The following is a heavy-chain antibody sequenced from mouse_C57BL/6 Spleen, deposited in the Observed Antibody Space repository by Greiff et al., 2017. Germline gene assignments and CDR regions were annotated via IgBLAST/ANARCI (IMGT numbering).Heavy chain of an antibody. Sequence: EVKLVESGPELVKPGASVKISCKASGYSFTGYYMNWVKQSPEQSLEWIGEINPSTGGPTYNQKFKAKDTFTVDKSSITAYMQLKSLTAEDSSVYYCARASYPYAMDYWGQGTSVTVSS. V-gene: IGHV1-42*01. CDR2: INPSTGGP. CDR1: GYSFTGYY. D-gene: IGHD2-10*01. CDR3: ARASYPYAMDY. J-gene: IGHJ4*01.